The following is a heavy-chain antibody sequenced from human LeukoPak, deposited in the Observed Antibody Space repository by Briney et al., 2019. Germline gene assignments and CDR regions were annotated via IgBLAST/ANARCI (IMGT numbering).Heavy chain of an antibody. Sequence: PSETLSLTCTVSDGSISSNSYYWGWIRQPPGKGLEWIGSISYSGRTYYNPSPESRVTISVDASKNQFSLELNSVTAADTAVYYCARHVSLRRSAFDIWGQGTMVTVSS. CDR2: ISYSGRT. CDR1: DGSISSNSYY. V-gene: IGHV4-39*01. CDR3: ARHVSLRRSAFDI. J-gene: IGHJ3*02. D-gene: IGHD4-23*01.